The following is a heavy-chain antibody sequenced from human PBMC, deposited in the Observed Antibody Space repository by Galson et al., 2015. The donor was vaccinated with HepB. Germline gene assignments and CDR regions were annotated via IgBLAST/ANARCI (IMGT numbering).Heavy chain of an antibody. CDR2: IIPILGIA. V-gene: IGHV1-69*04. D-gene: IGHD3-10*01. Sequence: SVKVSCKASGGTFSSYAISCVRQAPGQGLEWMGRIIPILGIANYAQKFQGRVTITADKSTSTAYMELSSLRSEDTAVYYCARGSYYKALDAFDIWGQGTMVTVSS. CDR3: ARGSYYKALDAFDI. J-gene: IGHJ3*02. CDR1: GGTFSSYA.